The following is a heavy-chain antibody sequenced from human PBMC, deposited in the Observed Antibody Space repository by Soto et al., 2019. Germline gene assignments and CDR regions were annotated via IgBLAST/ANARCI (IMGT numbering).Heavy chain of an antibody. CDR3: AREVGYSSSWSPRFDY. V-gene: IGHV3-53*02. D-gene: IGHD6-13*01. CDR2: IYSGGST. Sequence: EVQLVETGGGLIQPGGSLRLSCAASGFTVSSNYMSWVRQAPGKGLEWVSVIYSGGSTYYADSMKGRFTISRDNSKNTLYLQMNSLRAEDTAVYYCAREVGYSSSWSPRFDYWGQGTLVTVSS. J-gene: IGHJ4*02. CDR1: GFTVSSNY.